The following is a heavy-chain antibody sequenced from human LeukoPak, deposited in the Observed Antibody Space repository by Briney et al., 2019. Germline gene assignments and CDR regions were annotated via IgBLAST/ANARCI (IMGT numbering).Heavy chain of an antibody. CDR2: IIPIFGTA. J-gene: IGHJ6*03. CDR1: GGTFSSYA. V-gene: IGHV1-69*05. D-gene: IGHD5-18*01. CDR3: ARDGYRRNYYYYMDV. Sequence: SVKVSCKASGGTFSSYAISWVRQAPGQGLEWMGGIIPIFGTANYAQKFQGRVTITTDESTSTAYMELSSLRSEDTAVCYCARDGYRRNYYYYMDVWGKGTTVTVSS.